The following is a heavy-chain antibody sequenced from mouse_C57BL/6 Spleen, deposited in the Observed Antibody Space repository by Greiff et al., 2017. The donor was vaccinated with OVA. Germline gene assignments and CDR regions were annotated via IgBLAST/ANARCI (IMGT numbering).Heavy chain of an antibody. J-gene: IGHJ4*01. CDR3: ARWYFITAIIGEYAMDY. V-gene: IGHV1-72*01. Sequence: QVQLQQPGAELVKPGASVKLSCKASGYTFTSYWMHWVKQRPGRGLEWIGRIDPNSGGTKYNEKFKSKATLTVDKTSNAAYMQFSNLTSEDAAVYYCARWYFITAIIGEYAMDYWGQGTSVTVSS. CDR1: GYTFTSYW. D-gene: IGHD1-1*01. CDR2: IDPNSGGT.